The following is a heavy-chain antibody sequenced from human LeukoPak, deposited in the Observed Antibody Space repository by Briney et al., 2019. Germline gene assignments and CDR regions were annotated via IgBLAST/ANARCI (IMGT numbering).Heavy chain of an antibody. CDR3: AKDMERYYDFWSGYYNGFDP. V-gene: IGHV3-43*02. D-gene: IGHD3-3*01. CDR1: GFTFDDYA. J-gene: IGHJ5*02. CDR2: ISGDGGST. Sequence: GGSLRLSCAASGFTFDDYAMHWVRQAPGKGLEWVSLISGDGGSTYYADSVKGRLTISRDNSKNSLYLQMNSLRTEDTALYYCAKDMERYYDFWSGYYNGFDPWGQGTLVTVSS.